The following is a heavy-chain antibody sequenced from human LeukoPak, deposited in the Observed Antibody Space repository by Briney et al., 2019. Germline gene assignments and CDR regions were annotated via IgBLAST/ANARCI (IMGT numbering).Heavy chain of an antibody. CDR1: GFTFSDYY. CDR2: ISSSGSTI. Sequence: GGSLRLSCAASGFTFSDYYMSWIRQAPGKGLEWVSYISSSGSTIYYADSVKGRFTISRDNAKNSLYLQMNSLRAEDTAVYYCARSQDFDWFEYYMDVWGKGTTVTISS. D-gene: IGHD3-9*01. J-gene: IGHJ6*03. CDR3: ARSQDFDWFEYYMDV. V-gene: IGHV3-11*04.